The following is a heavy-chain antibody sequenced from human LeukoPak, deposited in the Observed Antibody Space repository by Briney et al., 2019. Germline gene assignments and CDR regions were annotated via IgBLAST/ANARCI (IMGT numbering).Heavy chain of an antibody. CDR3: ARLEGIAARPCFDY. CDR1: GGSISSYY. D-gene: IGHD6-6*01. J-gene: IGHJ4*02. CDR2: IYYSGST. Sequence: SETLSLTCTVSGGSISSYYWSWIRQPPGKGLEWIGYIYYSGSTNYNPSLKSRVTISVDTSKNQFSLKLSSVTAADTAVYYCARLEGIAARPCFDYWGQGTLVTVSS. V-gene: IGHV4-59*08.